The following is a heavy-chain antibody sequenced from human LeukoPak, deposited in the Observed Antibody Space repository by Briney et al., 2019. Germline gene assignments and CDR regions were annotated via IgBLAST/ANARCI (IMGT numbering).Heavy chain of an antibody. Sequence: PSETLSLTCTASGGSISSYSWSWIRQPPGKGLEWIGYIHYSGSTNYNPSLKSRLTISVDTSKNQFSLKLSSVTAADTAVYYCARGMTTGPDPWGQGTLVTVSS. D-gene: IGHD4-17*01. CDR1: GGSISSYS. CDR3: ARGMTTGPDP. J-gene: IGHJ5*02. CDR2: IHYSGST. V-gene: IGHV4-59*08.